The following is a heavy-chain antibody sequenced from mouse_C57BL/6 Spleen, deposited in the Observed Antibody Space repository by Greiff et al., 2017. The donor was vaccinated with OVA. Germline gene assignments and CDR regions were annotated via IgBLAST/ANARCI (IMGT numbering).Heavy chain of an antibody. CDR3: ARPLQLRLLAMDY. V-gene: IGHV5-17*01. J-gene: IGHJ4*01. Sequence: EVKVVESGGGLVKPGGSLKLSCAASGFTFSDYGMHWVRQAPEKGLEWVAYISSGSSTIYYADTVKGRFTISRDNAKNTLFLQMTSLRSEDTAMYYCARPLQLRLLAMDYWGQGTSVTVSS. D-gene: IGHD3-2*02. CDR1: GFTFSDYG. CDR2: ISSGSSTI.